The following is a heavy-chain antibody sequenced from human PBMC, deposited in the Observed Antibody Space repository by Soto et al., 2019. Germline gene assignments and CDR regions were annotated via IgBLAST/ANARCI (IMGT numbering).Heavy chain of an antibody. V-gene: IGHV4-28*01. Sequence: SETLSPPCAVSGYSVSSSNWWGWIRQPPRKGLEFIWYIYYSGTTYYNPSLKSRVTMSVDTSKNQFSLKLTCVTAVDTAVYYCARREIQGPIDYWGQGTLVTVAS. D-gene: IGHD1-26*01. CDR1: GYSVSSSNW. CDR2: IYYSGTT. J-gene: IGHJ4*02. CDR3: ARREIQGPIDY.